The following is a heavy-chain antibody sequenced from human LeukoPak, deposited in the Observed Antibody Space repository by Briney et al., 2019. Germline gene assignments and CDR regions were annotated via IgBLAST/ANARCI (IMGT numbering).Heavy chain of an antibody. CDR3: ARQMGVGVWALDY. CDR2: IFHTGKT. J-gene: IGHJ4*02. D-gene: IGHD3-16*01. V-gene: IGHV4-39*01. Sequence: SETLSLTCDDSGGSISTEFYWWGWLRQPPGKGLEWIGIIFHTGKTHDNPSLKSRVSMSVDTSENQFSLRLSAVTAADTAVYYCARQMGVGVWALDYWGQGTPVTVSS. CDR1: GGSISTEFYW.